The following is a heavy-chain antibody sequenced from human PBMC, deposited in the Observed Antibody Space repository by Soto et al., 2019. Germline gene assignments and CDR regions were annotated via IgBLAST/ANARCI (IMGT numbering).Heavy chain of an antibody. CDR2: IYYSGST. D-gene: IGHD2-15*01. J-gene: IGHJ4*02. CDR3: ACQTPLGYCSGGSCYSDY. CDR1: GGSISSGGYY. V-gene: IGHV4-31*03. Sequence: PSETLSLTCTVSGGSISSGGYYWSWIRQHPGKGLEWIGYIYYSGSTYYNPSLKSRVTISVDTSKNQFSLKLSSVTAADTAVYYCACQTPLGYCSGGSCYSDYWGQGTLVTVSS.